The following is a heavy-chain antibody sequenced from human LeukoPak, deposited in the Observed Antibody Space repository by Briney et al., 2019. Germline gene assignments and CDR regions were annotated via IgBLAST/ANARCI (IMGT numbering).Heavy chain of an antibody. Sequence: PSETLSLTRTVSGGSVSSGSYYWGWIRQPPGKGLEWIGNIYYSGSTYYNPSLRSRVTISVDTSKNQFSLKLSSVTAADTAVYYCAKKESITMVRGVISPYFDYWGQGTLVTVSS. CDR1: GGSVSSGSYY. CDR2: IYYSGST. CDR3: AKKESITMVRGVISPYFDY. J-gene: IGHJ4*02. V-gene: IGHV4-39*01. D-gene: IGHD3-10*01.